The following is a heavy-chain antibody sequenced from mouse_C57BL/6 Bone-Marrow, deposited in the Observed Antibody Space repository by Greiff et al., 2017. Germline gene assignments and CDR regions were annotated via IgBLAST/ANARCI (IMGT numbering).Heavy chain of an antibody. V-gene: IGHV5-2*01. CDR3: ARHGYGYYAMDY. Sequence: EVQLVESGGGLVQPGESLTLSCESNEYEFPSHDMSWVRKTPEKRLVLVAAINSDGGSTYYPDTMERRFIIPRDKTKKTLYLQMSSLRAEDTALYYCARHGYGYYAMDYWGQGTSVTVSA. D-gene: IGHD2-2*01. CDR1: EYEFPSHD. J-gene: IGHJ4*01. CDR2: INSDGGST.